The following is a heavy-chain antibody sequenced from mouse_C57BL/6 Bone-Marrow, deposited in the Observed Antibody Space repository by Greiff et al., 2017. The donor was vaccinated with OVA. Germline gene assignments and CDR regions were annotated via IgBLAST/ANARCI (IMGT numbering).Heavy chain of an antibody. D-gene: IGHD1-1*01. CDR2: ISYSGST. J-gene: IGHJ1*03. Sequence: EVQLVESGPGMVKPSQSLSLTCTVTGYSITSGYDWHWIRHFPGNKLEWMGYISYSGSTNYNPSLKSRISITHDTSKNHFFLKLNSVTTEDTATYYCARAYYGTRYWYFDVWGTGTTVTVSS. CDR1: GYSITSGYD. V-gene: IGHV3-1*01. CDR3: ARAYYGTRYWYFDV.